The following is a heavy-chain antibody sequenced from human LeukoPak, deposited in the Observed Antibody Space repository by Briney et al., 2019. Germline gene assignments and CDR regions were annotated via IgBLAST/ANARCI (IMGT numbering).Heavy chain of an antibody. V-gene: IGHV1-69*13. Sequence: ASVKVSCKTSGGTFSNYTISWVRQAPGRGLEWMGGIIPLFGPTNYAQRFQGRVTITADESTSTAYMELSSLRSEDTAVYYCARSYSTLSGYYRPPLYYYYYGMDVWGQGTTVTVSS. J-gene: IGHJ6*02. CDR1: GGTFSNYT. D-gene: IGHD3-3*01. CDR3: ARSYSTLSGYYRPPLYYYYYGMDV. CDR2: IIPLFGPT.